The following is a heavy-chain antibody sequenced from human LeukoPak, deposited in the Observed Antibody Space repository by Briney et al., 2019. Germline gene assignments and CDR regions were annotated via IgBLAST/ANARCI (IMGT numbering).Heavy chain of an antibody. J-gene: IGHJ4*02. V-gene: IGHV4-39*07. CDR2: FHYSGST. CDR3: ARLYRKTYKWNDQPDY. Sequence: GSLRLSCAASGFTFSSYSMNWVRQPPGKGLEWIGTFHYSGSTYYNPSLKSRVTISVNMSKNQFSLKLISVTAADTAVYYCARLYRKTYKWNDQPDYWGQGTLVTVSS. D-gene: IGHD1-20*01. CDR1: GFTFSSYS.